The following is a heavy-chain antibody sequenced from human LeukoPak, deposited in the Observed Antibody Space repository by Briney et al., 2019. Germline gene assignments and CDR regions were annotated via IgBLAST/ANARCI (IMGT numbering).Heavy chain of an antibody. CDR2: IYYSGST. CDR3: ARSGHIVVDLDAFDI. V-gene: IGHV4-31*03. J-gene: IGHJ3*02. Sequence: SETLSLTCTVSGCSISSGGYYWSWIRQHPGKGLEWIGYIYYSGSTYYNPSLKSRVTISVDTSKNQFSLKLSSVTAADTAVYYCARSGHIVVDLDAFDIWGQGTMVTVSS. D-gene: IGHD2-21*01. CDR1: GCSISSGGYY.